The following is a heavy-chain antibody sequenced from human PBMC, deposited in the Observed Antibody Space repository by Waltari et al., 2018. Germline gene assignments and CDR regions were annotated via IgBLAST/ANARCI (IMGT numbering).Heavy chain of an antibody. CDR3: ARRRYYDSSGYWYYFDY. J-gene: IGHJ4*02. D-gene: IGHD3-22*01. CDR1: GGSISTYS. V-gene: IGHV4-59*08. CDR2: IYNRGST. Sequence: QVQLQESGPGLVEPSATPSLTCTVSGGSISTYSWHWIRQPPGKGLECIGYIYNRGSTNYNPSLKSRVTISVDTSKNKFSLKLSSVTAADTAVYYCARRRYYDSSGYWYYFDYWGQGTLVTVSS.